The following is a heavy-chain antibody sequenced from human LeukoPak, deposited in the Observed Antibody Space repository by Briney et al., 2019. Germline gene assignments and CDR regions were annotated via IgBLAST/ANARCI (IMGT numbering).Heavy chain of an antibody. D-gene: IGHD1-14*01. Sequence: ASVKVSCKASGSPFIGSFLHWVRQAPGQGLEGMGWINPISGDTNSAQKFQGRLTMTTDPSKTTAYMELSGLSPDDTALYYCARDRGTMIAVFGIYLDLWGRGTPVTVSS. V-gene: IGHV1-2*02. CDR2: INPISGDT. CDR1: GSPFIGSF. J-gene: IGHJ2*01. CDR3: ARDRGTMIAVFGIYLDL.